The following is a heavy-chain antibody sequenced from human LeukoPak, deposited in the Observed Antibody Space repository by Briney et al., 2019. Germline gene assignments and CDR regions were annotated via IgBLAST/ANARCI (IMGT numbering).Heavy chain of an antibody. CDR2: ISSSGSTI. D-gene: IGHD3-10*01. CDR1: GFTFSDYY. V-gene: IGHV3-11*04. J-gene: IGHJ4*02. Sequence: PGGSLRLSCAASGFTFSDYYMSWIRQAPGKGLEWGSYISSSGSTIYYADYVKGRFTSSRDNAKNSLYLQMNSLRAEDTAVYYCASPLPYYYGSGSYLPGDYWGQGTLVTVSS. CDR3: ASPLPYYYGSGSYLPGDY.